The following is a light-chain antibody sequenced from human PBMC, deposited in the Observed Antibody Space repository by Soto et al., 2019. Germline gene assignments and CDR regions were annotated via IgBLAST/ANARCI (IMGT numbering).Light chain of an antibody. CDR3: TSPTPGSLYV. V-gene: IGLV2-14*01. Sequence: QSALTQPASVSGSPGQSITISCTGTSSDVGNYNYVSWYQQYPGRVPKLLIYMVSNRASGVSNRFSGSKSGSTASLTISGLQAEDEADYFCTSPTPGSLYVFGTGTKVTVL. CDR1: SSDVGNYNY. J-gene: IGLJ1*01. CDR2: MVS.